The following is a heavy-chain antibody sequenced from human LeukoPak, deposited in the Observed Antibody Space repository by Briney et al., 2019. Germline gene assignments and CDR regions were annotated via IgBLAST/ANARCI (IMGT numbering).Heavy chain of an antibody. D-gene: IGHD3-9*01. CDR2: ISWNSGSI. Sequence: GGSLRLSCAASGFTFDDYAMHWVRQAPGKGLEWVSGISWNSGSIGYADSVKGRFTISRDNAKNSLYLQMNSLRAEDTAVYYCARRGYFDWLAPNDAFDIWGQGTMVTVSS. CDR3: ARRGYFDWLAPNDAFDI. J-gene: IGHJ3*02. CDR1: GFTFDDYA. V-gene: IGHV3-9*01.